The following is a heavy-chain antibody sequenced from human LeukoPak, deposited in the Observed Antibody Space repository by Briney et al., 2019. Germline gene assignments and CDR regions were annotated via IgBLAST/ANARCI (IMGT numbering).Heavy chain of an antibody. CDR1: RFSFSDYD. J-gene: IGHJ4*02. CDR3: AKNVGGTSFYYFDS. Sequence: PGGSLRLSCRASRFSFSDYDMHWVRQAPGKGLEWVAVISHDGSRKYYGDSVKGRFTISRDNSKDTVFLQMNNLRAEDTAIYYCAKNVGGTSFYYFDSWGQGTLVTVSS. CDR2: ISHDGSRK. D-gene: IGHD1-26*01. V-gene: IGHV3-30*18.